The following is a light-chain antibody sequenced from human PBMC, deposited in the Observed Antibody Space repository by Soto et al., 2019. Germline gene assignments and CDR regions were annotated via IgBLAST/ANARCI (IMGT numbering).Light chain of an antibody. CDR1: SSNIGAGYD. CDR3: QSYNSSLSGYV. J-gene: IGLJ1*01. V-gene: IGLV1-40*01. CDR2: GNS. Sequence: QSVLTQPPSVSAAPGQRVTISRTGSSSNIGAGYDVHWYHQLPGTAPKLLIYGNSNRPSGVPDRFSGSKSGTSASLAITGLQADDEAASYCQSYNSSLSGYVVGTGTNVTVL.